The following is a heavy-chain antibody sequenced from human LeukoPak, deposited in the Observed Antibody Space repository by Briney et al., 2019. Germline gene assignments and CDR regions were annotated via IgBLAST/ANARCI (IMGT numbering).Heavy chain of an antibody. V-gene: IGHV3-48*03. CDR3: ARLDGVAVAGTGLRSS. D-gene: IGHD6-19*01. Sequence: QPGGSLRLSCAASGFTFSSYEMYWVRQAPGKGLEWVSYISSSGSTIYYADSVKGRFTISRDNAKNSLYLQMNSLRAEDTAVYYCARLDGVAVAGTGLRSSWGQGTLVTVSS. CDR2: ISSSGSTI. J-gene: IGHJ4*02. CDR1: GFTFSSYE.